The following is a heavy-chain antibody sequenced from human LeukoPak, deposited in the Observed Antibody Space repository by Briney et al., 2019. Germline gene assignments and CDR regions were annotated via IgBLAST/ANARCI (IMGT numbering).Heavy chain of an antibody. V-gene: IGHV5-51*01. CDR2: IYPGYSDA. J-gene: IGHJ5*02. CDR3: VGFAFTSSLDH. Sequence: GESLKISCKISGYTLTNNWIGWVRQVPGKGLEWMGLIYPGYSDAKYSPSFQGQVTLSVDASISTSYLQLTGLRASDTAIYYCVGFAFTSSLDHWGQGTLVSVSS. CDR1: GYTLTNNW. D-gene: IGHD6-13*01.